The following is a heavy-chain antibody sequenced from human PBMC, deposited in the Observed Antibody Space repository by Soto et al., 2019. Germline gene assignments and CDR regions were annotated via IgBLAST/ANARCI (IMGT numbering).Heavy chain of an antibody. J-gene: IGHJ4*02. D-gene: IGHD3-9*01. Sequence: EVQLVQSGAEVKKPGESLKISCQGSGYSFISYWMGWVRQMPGKGLEWMGIIYPGDSETKYTPSFQGQVTISADKSIRTAYLQWSSLQASDTATYYCARDLGYDILTGYYDYWGQGTLVTVSS. CDR1: GYSFISYW. V-gene: IGHV5-51*03. CDR2: IYPGDSET. CDR3: ARDLGYDILTGYYDY.